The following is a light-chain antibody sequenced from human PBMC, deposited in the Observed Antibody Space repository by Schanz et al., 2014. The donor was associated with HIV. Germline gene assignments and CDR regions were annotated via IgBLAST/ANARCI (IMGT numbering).Light chain of an antibody. CDR2: GAS. J-gene: IGKJ2*01. Sequence: TVLTQSPGTLSLSPGETVTLSCRASQSVSSSYLAWYQQKPGQAPRLLMYGASSRVTGIPDRFSGSGSGTDFTLTISRLEPEDFVVYYCQQYGSSPYTFGQGTKLEIK. CDR3: QQYGSSPYT. V-gene: IGKV3-20*01. CDR1: QSVSSSY.